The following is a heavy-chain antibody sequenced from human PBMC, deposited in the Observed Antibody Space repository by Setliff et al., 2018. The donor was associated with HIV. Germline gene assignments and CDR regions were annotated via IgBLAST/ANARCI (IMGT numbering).Heavy chain of an antibody. D-gene: IGHD3-3*01. Sequence: SETLSLTCAVSGGSTNNYYLTWIRQPPGKGLEWIGSVSNGGDTNYNPSLKSRVSLSLDTPKTQFSLKLTSVTAADTAVYYCARATYTTLFGVLMGGGLQYWGPGTLVTV. J-gene: IGHJ4*02. V-gene: IGHV4-59*13. CDR3: ARATYTTLFGVLMGGGLQY. CDR2: VSNGGDT. CDR1: GGSTNNYY.